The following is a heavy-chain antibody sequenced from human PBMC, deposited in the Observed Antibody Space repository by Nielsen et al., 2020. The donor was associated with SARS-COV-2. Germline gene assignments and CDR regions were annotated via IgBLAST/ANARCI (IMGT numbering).Heavy chain of an antibody. D-gene: IGHD6-6*01. Sequence: SETLSLTCTVSGGSISSGGYYWSWIRQHPGKGLEWIGYIYYSGSTYYNPSLKSRVTISVDTSKNQFPLKLSSVTAADTAVYYCARDGKQLLSMDVWGKGTTVTVSS. CDR1: GGSISSGGYY. CDR3: ARDGKQLLSMDV. J-gene: IGHJ6*04. CDR2: IYYSGST. V-gene: IGHV4-31*03.